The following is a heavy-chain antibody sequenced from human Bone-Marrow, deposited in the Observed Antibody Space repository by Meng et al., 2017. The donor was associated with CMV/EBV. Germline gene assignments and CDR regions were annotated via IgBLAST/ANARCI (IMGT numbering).Heavy chain of an antibody. D-gene: IGHD3-22*01. Sequence: GESLKISFKGSGYSFTSYWIGWVRQMPGKGLEWMGIIYPGDSDTRYSPSFQGQVTISADKSISTAYLQWSSLKASDTAMYYCARRTYYFDSSGYYDAFAIWGQGTMVTVSS. CDR2: IYPGDSDT. CDR3: ARRTYYFDSSGYYDAFAI. CDR1: GYSFTSYW. V-gene: IGHV5-51*01. J-gene: IGHJ3*02.